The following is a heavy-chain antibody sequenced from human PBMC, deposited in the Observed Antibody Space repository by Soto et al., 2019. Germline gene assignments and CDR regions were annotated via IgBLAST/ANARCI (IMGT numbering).Heavy chain of an antibody. CDR1: GFICSSYD. Sequence: GGSLRLSCAVSGFICSSYDMSWVRQAPGKGLEWVSTILVGGSTHYEDSVKGRFTISRDTSKNTVYLQMNSLRAEDTAVYYCARAKGNSGAFDIWGQGTMVTVSS. V-gene: IGHV3-23*01. D-gene: IGHD4-4*01. CDR2: ILVGGST. J-gene: IGHJ3*02. CDR3: ARAKGNSGAFDI.